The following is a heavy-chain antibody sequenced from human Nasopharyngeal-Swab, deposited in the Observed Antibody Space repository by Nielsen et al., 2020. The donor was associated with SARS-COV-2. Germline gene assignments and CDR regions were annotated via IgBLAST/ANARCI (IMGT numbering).Heavy chain of an antibody. J-gene: IGHJ6*02. Sequence: ESLKISCTVSGGSISSSSYYWGWIRQPPGKGLEWIGSIYYSGSTYYNPSLKSRVTISVDTSKNQFSLKLSSVTAADTAVYYCASTYYYDSSGYGGMDVWGQGTTVTVSS. D-gene: IGHD3-22*01. CDR3: ASTYYYDSSGYGGMDV. CDR2: IYYSGST. V-gene: IGHV4-39*01. CDR1: GGSISSSSYY.